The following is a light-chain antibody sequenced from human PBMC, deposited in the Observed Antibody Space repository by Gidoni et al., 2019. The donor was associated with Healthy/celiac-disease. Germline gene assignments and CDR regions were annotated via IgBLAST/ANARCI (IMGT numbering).Light chain of an antibody. CDR1: SSDVGGYNY. J-gene: IGLJ1*01. CDR3: SSYAGSNNYV. CDR2: EVN. Sequence: QSALTQPPSASGSPGQSVTISCTGTSSDVGGYNYVSWYQQHPGKAPKVIIFEVNKRPSGVPDRFSGSKSGNTASLIVSGLQAEDEADYSCSSYAGSNNYVFGTGTKITVL. V-gene: IGLV2-8*01.